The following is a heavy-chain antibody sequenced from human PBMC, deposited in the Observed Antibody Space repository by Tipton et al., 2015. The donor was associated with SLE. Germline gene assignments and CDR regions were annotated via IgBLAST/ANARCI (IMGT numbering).Heavy chain of an antibody. D-gene: IGHD1-26*01. Sequence: TLSLTCAVSGYSISNSNWWAWIRQPPGKGLEWIGYIYYSGSTFYNPSLKSRVTMSVDTSKNQFSLKLSSVTAADTAVYYSARNGGSYYMYFNLWGRGTLVTVSS. J-gene: IGHJ2*01. V-gene: IGHV4-28*01. CDR3: ARNGGSYYMYFNL. CDR2: IYYSGST. CDR1: GYSISNSNW.